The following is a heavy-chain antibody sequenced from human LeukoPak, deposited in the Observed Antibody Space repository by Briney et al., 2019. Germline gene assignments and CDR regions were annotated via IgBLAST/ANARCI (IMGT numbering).Heavy chain of an antibody. D-gene: IGHD4-17*01. Sequence: GGSLRLSCATSGFTFSSYSMNWVRQAPGKGLEWVSSISSSSSYIYYADSVKGRFTISRDNAKNSLYLQMNGLRADDAAVYFCARDTYGDYYSDYWGQGTLVTVSS. CDR2: ISSSSSYI. J-gene: IGHJ4*02. CDR1: GFTFSSYS. V-gene: IGHV3-21*01. CDR3: ARDTYGDYYSDY.